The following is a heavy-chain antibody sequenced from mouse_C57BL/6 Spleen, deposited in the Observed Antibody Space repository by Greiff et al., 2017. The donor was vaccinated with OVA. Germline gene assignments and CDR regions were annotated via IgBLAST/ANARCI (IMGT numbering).Heavy chain of an antibody. CDR1: GYTFTDHT. CDR3: ARGEYYGSSPYYFDD. V-gene: IGHV1-78*01. CDR2: IYPRDGST. D-gene: IGHD1-1*01. Sequence: QVQLQQSDAELVKPGASVKISCKVSGYTFTDHTIHWMKQRPEQGLEWIGYIYPRDGSTKYNEKFKGKATLTADKSSSTAYMQLNSLTSEDSAVYFGARGEYYGSSPYYFDDWGKGTTLTVSS. J-gene: IGHJ2*01.